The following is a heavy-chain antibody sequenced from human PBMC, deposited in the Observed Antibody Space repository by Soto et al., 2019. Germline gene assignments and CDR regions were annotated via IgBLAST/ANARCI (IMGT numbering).Heavy chain of an antibody. D-gene: IGHD2-2*02. CDR1: GFTFSSYG. CDR2: IWYDGSNK. V-gene: IGHV3-33*01. J-gene: IGHJ6*02. Sequence: PGGSLRLSCAASGFTFSSYGMHWVRQAPGKGLEWVAVIWYDGSNKYYADSEKGRFIISRDNSKNTLYLQMNSLRAEDTAVYYCARELGYCSSTSCYKGYYGMDVWGPGTTVTVSS. CDR3: ARELGYCSSTSCYKGYYGMDV.